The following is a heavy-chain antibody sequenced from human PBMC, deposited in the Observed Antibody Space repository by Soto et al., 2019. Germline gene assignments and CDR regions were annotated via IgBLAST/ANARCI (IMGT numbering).Heavy chain of an antibody. J-gene: IGHJ4*02. CDR1: GGTFSSYA. Sequence: GASVKVSCKASGGTFSSYAISWVRQAPGQGLEWMGGIIPIFGTANYAQKFQGRVTITADKSTSTACMELSSLRSEDTAVYYCARDLGYYDSSGYPPPSDYWGQGTLVTVSS. CDR2: IIPIFGTA. D-gene: IGHD3-22*01. CDR3: ARDLGYYDSSGYPPPSDY. V-gene: IGHV1-69*06.